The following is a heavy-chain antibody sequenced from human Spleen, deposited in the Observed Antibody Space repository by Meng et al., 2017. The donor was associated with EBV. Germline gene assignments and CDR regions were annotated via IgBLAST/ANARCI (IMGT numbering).Heavy chain of an antibody. J-gene: IGHJ4*02. CDR3: ASRGGGATVTIADS. CDR2: ITLIFGTT. V-gene: IGHV1-69*01. CDR1: GGSFTDHP. D-gene: IGHD4-17*01. Sequence: QVQLVQSGAEVKTPGSAVKVSCKGFGGSFTDHPISWVRQAPGQGLEWVGGITLIFGTTHYAQKFQGRVTITADESTRTTYMELTSLTSEDTAVYYCASRGGGATVTIADSWGQGPLGTVAS.